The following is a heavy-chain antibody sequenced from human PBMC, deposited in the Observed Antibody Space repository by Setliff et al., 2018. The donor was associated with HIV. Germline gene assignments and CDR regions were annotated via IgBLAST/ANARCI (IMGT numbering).Heavy chain of an antibody. CDR2: IYYGST. V-gene: IGHV4-59*08. Sequence: SEILSLTCTVSGDSISSYYWNWIRQPPGKALEWIGYIYYGSTHYNPSFEGRVTISVDTSKNQFSLKLRSVTAADTAMYYCARRRCSAASCPDNSWNWLDPWGQGTLVTVSS. J-gene: IGHJ5*02. D-gene: IGHD2-15*01. CDR3: ARRRCSAASCPDNSWNWLDP. CDR1: GDSISSYY.